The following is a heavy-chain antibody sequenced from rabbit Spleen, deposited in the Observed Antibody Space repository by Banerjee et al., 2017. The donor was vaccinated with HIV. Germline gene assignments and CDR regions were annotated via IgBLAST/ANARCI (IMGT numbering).Heavy chain of an antibody. D-gene: IGHD7-1*01. J-gene: IGHJ4*01. CDR1: GFSFSSSYY. Sequence: EESGGGLVKPGASLTLTCTASGFSFSSSYYMCWVRQAPGKGLEWIACIYAGSSGSTYYASWATGRFSISKTSSTTVTLQMTSLTAADTATYFCARRYSGASWATDLWGPGTLVTVS. CDR2: IYAGSSGST. CDR3: ARRYSGASWATDL. V-gene: IGHV1S40*01.